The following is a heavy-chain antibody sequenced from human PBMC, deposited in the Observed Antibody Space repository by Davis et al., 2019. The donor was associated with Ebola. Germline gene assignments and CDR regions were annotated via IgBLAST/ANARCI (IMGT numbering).Heavy chain of an antibody. V-gene: IGHV3-73*01. Sequence: GESLKISCAASGFTFSGSAMHWVRQASGKGLEWAGRIRSKANSYATAYAASVKGRFTISRDDSKNTAYLQMNSLKTEDTAVYYCTTTTTASDYWGQGTLVTVSS. CDR2: IRSKANSYAT. CDR3: TTTTTASDY. D-gene: IGHD4-11*01. CDR1: GFTFSGSA. J-gene: IGHJ4*02.